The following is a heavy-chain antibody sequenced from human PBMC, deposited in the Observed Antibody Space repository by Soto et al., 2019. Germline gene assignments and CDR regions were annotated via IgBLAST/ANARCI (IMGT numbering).Heavy chain of an antibody. Sequence: SETLSLTCTVSRGSINSYYWSWIRQPPGKGLEWIGYIYYSGSTNYNPSLKSRVTISVDTSKNQFSLKLSSVTAADTAVYYCARVWGGAFDIWGQGTMVT. D-gene: IGHD3-10*01. CDR2: IYYSGST. CDR1: RGSINSYY. CDR3: ARVWGGAFDI. V-gene: IGHV4-59*01. J-gene: IGHJ3*02.